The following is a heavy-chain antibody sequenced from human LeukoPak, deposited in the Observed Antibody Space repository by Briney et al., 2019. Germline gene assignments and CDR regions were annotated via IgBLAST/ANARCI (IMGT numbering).Heavy chain of an antibody. D-gene: IGHD2-21*02. J-gene: IGHJ4*02. CDR3: EATAIPLDY. CDR2: ISYDGSNK. CDR1: GFTFSSYA. V-gene: IGHV3-30*04. Sequence: GRSLRLSCAASGFTFSSYAMHWVRQAPGKGLEWVAVISYDGSNKYYADSVKGRFTISRDNSKNTLYLQMNSLRAEDTAVYYCEATAIPLDYWGQGTLVTVSS.